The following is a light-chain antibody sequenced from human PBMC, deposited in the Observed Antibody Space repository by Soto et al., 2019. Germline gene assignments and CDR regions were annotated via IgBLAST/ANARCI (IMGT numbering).Light chain of an antibody. J-gene: IGKJ4*01. Sequence: DIQRTQSPSTLSASVGDTVTIRCRASQSINKWLALYQQKPGKAPTLLIYKASNLQSGVPSRFSGSGSGTDFSLTISSLQPEDFATYYCQQTSSFPLTIGGGTKVDI. CDR3: QQTSSFPLT. V-gene: IGKV1-12*01. CDR2: KAS. CDR1: QSINKW.